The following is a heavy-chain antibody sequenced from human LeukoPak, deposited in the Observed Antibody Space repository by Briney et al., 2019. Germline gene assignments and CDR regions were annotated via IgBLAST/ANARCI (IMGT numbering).Heavy chain of an antibody. Sequence: PGGSLRLSCAASGFTFSSYAMNWVRQAPGKGLEWVSSISSSSSYIYYADSVKGRFTISRDNAKNSLYLQMNSLRAEDTAVYYCARGGRDRFDYWGQGTLVTVSS. CDR3: ARGGRDRFDY. CDR2: ISSSSSYI. J-gene: IGHJ4*02. CDR1: GFTFSSYA. V-gene: IGHV3-21*01. D-gene: IGHD3-10*01.